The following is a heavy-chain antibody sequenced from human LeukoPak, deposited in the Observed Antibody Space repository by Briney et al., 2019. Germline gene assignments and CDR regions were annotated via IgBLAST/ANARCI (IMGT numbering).Heavy chain of an antibody. J-gene: IGHJ4*02. CDR1: GGSISNYY. CDR3: ARGGRYCSGGSCLDY. CDR2: IYYSGST. V-gene: IGHV4-59*01. Sequence: PSETLSLTCTVSGGSISNYYWSWIRQPPGKGLEWIGYIYYSGSTNYNPSLKSRVTISVDTSKNQFSLKLSSVTAADTAVYYCARGGRYCSGGSCLDYWGQGTLVTVSS. D-gene: IGHD2-15*01.